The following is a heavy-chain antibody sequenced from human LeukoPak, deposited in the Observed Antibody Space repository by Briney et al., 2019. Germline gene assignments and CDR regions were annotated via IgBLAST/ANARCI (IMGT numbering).Heavy chain of an antibody. V-gene: IGHV1-69*04. D-gene: IGHD3-22*01. Sequence: SVKVSCKASGGTFSSYAIIWVRQAPGQGLEWMGRIIPILGIANYAQKFQGRVTITADKSTSTAYMELSSLRSEDTAVYYCARSEVMYYYDSSGYLPDYWGQGTLVTVSS. CDR1: GGTFSSYA. CDR2: IIPILGIA. CDR3: ARSEVMYYYDSSGYLPDY. J-gene: IGHJ4*02.